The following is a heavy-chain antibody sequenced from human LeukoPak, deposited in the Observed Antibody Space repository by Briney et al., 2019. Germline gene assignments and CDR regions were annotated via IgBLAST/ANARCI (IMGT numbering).Heavy chain of an antibody. CDR1: GGSISSSSYY. J-gene: IGHJ6*02. CDR2: IYYSGST. V-gene: IGHV4-39*01. CDR3: ARNIVLMVYASYGMDV. Sequence: SETLSLTCTVSGGSISSSSYYWGWIRQPPGKGLEWIGSIYYSGSTYYNPSLKSRVTISVDTSKNQFSLKLSSVTAADTAVYYCARNIVLMVYASYGMDVWGQGTTVTVSS. D-gene: IGHD2-8*01.